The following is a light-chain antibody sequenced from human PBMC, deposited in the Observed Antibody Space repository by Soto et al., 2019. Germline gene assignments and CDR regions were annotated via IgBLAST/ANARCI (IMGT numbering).Light chain of an antibody. Sequence: QSALTQPPSASGSPGQSVTISCTGTSSDVGGYNYVSWYQQHTGKAPKLMIYEVSKRPAGVPDRFSGSKSGNTASLTVSWLQAADEADYFCSSYAGNKNVVFGGGTKLTVL. CDR1: SSDVGGYNY. CDR2: EVS. V-gene: IGLV2-8*01. CDR3: SSYAGNKNVV. J-gene: IGLJ2*01.